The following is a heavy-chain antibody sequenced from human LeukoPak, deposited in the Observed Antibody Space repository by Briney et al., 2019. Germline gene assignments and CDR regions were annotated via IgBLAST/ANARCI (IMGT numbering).Heavy chain of an antibody. CDR2: MNPNSGNT. Sequence: GASVKVSCKASGYTFTSYDINWVRQATGQGLEWMGWMNPNSGNTGYAQKFQGRVTITRNTSISTAYMELSSLRSEDTAVYYCARGPTPTRYYDFWSGYDYWDQGTLVTVSS. J-gene: IGHJ4*02. CDR3: ARGPTPTRYYDFWSGYDY. CDR1: GYTFTSYD. D-gene: IGHD3-3*01. V-gene: IGHV1-8*03.